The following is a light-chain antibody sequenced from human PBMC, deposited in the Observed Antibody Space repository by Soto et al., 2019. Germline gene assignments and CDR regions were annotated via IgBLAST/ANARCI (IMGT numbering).Light chain of an antibody. CDR3: SSYTRSSTVI. CDR1: SSDVGGYNY. CDR2: GVN. Sequence: QSALTQPASVSGSPGQSITISCTGTSSDVGGYNYVSWYQHHPGKAPKLLIYGVNNRPSGVSNRFSGSKSGNTASLTISGLQAEDEADYYCSSYTRSSTVIFGGGTKLTVL. V-gene: IGLV2-14*01. J-gene: IGLJ2*01.